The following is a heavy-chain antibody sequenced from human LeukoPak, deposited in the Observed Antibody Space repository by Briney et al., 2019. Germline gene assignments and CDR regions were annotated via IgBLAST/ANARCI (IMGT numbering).Heavy chain of an antibody. CDR3: ARQPSYYDSSGHRETSAFDI. Sequence: GESLKISCKGSGYIFTSYWIGWVRQMPGKGLEWMGIIYPGDSDTRYSPSFQGQVTISADKSISTAYLQWSSLKASDTAMYYCARQPSYYDSSGHRETSAFDIWGQGTMVTVSS. D-gene: IGHD3-22*01. V-gene: IGHV5-51*01. CDR1: GYIFTSYW. J-gene: IGHJ3*02. CDR2: IYPGDSDT.